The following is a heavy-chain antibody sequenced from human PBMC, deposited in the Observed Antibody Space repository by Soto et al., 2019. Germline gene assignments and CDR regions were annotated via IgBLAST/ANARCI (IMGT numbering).Heavy chain of an antibody. J-gene: IGHJ3*02. CDR3: ARRRRDGYNYDAFDI. V-gene: IGHV4-39*01. Sequence: QLQLQESGPGLVKPSETLSLTCSVSGGSISSSNYYWGWIRQPPGKGLECIGNIYYSGSTYYNPSLKSRVTISVDTSKTQFSLKLSSVTAADTAVYYCARRRRDGYNYDAFDIWGQGTMVTVSS. D-gene: IGHD5-12*01. CDR1: GGSISSSNYY. CDR2: IYYSGST.